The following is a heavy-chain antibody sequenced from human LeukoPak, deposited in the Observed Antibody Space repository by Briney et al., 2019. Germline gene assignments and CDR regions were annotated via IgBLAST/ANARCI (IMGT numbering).Heavy chain of an antibody. V-gene: IGHV3-74*01. D-gene: IGHD3-10*01. CDR1: GFTFSSYW. J-gene: IGHJ4*02. Sequence: GGSLRPSCAASGFTFSSYWMHWVRQAPGKGLVWVSRIYSDGKTATYADSVKGRFTISRDNADNTLYLQVSSLRAEDTAVYYCARDRFGHGSGTYTLDYWGQGTLVTVSS. CDR3: ARDRFGHGSGTYTLDY. CDR2: IYSDGKTA.